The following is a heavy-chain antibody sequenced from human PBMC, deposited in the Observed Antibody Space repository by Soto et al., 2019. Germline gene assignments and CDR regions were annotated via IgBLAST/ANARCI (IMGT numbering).Heavy chain of an antibody. V-gene: IGHV3-30*18. CDR3: AKDRVGGYDYDSSGYSD. CDR1: GFTLSSYG. Sequence: GGSMRLSCAASGFTLSSYGMHWVRQAPGKGLEWVAVISYDGSNKYYADSVKGRFTISRDNSKNTLYLQMNSLRAEDTAVYYCAKDRVGGYDYDSSGYSDWGQGTMGTVSA. J-gene: IGHJ4*02. D-gene: IGHD3-22*01. CDR2: ISYDGSNK.